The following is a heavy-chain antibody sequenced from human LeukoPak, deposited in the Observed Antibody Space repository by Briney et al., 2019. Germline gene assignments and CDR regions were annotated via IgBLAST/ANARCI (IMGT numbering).Heavy chain of an antibody. CDR3: AKGSSSSWYSVSGY. Sequence: GGSLRLSCAASGFTFSSYEMNWVRQAPGKGLEWVSYISSSGSTIYYADSVKGRFTISRDNAKNSLYLQMNSLRAEDTALYYCAKGSSSSWYSVSGYWGQGTLVTVSS. D-gene: IGHD6-13*01. CDR1: GFTFSSYE. CDR2: ISSSGSTI. J-gene: IGHJ4*02. V-gene: IGHV3-48*03.